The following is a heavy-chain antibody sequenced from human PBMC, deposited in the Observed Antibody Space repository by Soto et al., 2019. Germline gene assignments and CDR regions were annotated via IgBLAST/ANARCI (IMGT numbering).Heavy chain of an antibody. Sequence: GGSLRLSCAASGFSFSDYTMNWVRQAPGKGLGWVSSISKGSDYIFYADKVKGRFTISRDNARNSLHLRMTSLRVEDTAVYYCAKDSGCVNNACAYDPWGQGTLVTVSS. D-gene: IGHD1-20*01. V-gene: IGHV3-21*01. J-gene: IGHJ5*02. CDR2: ISKGSDYI. CDR1: GFSFSDYT. CDR3: AKDSGCVNNACAYDP.